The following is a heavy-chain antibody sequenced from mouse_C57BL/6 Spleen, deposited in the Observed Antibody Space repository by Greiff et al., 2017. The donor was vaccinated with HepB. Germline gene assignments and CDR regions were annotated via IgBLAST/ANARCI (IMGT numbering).Heavy chain of an antibody. CDR3: ARGATVVATGYFDY. Sequence: VQLQQSGAELVKPGASVKMSCKASGYTFTSYWITWVKQRPGQGLEWIGDIYPGSGSTNYNEKFKSKATPTVDTSSSTAYMQLSSLTSEDAAVYYCARGATVVATGYFDYWGQGTTLTVSS. CDR2: IYPGSGST. V-gene: IGHV1-55*01. CDR1: GYTFTSYW. D-gene: IGHD1-1*01. J-gene: IGHJ2*01.